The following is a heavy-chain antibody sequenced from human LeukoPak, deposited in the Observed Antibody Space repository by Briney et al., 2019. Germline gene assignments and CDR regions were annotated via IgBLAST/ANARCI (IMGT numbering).Heavy chain of an antibody. D-gene: IGHD3-22*01. CDR1: GYTFTGYY. CDR3: ARAGYYYDSSGYSLDY. CDR2: INPSGGST. Sequence: ASVKVSCKASGYTFTGYYMHWVRQAPGQGLEWMGIINPSGGSTSYAQKFQGRVTMTRDMSTSTVYMELSSLRSEDTAVYYCARAGYYYDSSGYSLDYWGQGTLVTVSS. J-gene: IGHJ4*02. V-gene: IGHV1-46*01.